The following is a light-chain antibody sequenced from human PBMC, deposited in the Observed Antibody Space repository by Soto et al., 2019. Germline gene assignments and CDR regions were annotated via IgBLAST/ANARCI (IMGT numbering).Light chain of an antibody. CDR2: GAS. V-gene: IGKV3-20*01. Sequence: EMSLTPAPLTLSPWAGARVSCSASQSVSDNYLAWYQQKPGHAPGLLIYGASNRATGIPDRFSGSGSGTDFTLTISRLEPEDVAVYYCQQYGSSGTFGQGTKVEIK. CDR1: QSVSDNY. CDR3: QQYGSSGT. J-gene: IGKJ1*01.